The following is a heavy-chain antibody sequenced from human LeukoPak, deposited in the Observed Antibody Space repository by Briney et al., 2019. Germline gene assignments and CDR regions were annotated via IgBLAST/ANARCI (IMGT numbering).Heavy chain of an antibody. V-gene: IGHV4-38-2*02. CDR1: GDSMSSGYC. Sequence: SETLSLTCAVSGDSMSSGYCWAWIRQPPGKGLEWIGSIYHSGSTYYNPSLKSRVTISVDSSKTQFSLKMRSVTAADTAVYFCARDTLGGSGSYYSATNWFDPWGQGTLVTVSS. CDR3: ARDTLGGSGSYYSATNWFDP. CDR2: IYHSGST. D-gene: IGHD3-10*01. J-gene: IGHJ5*02.